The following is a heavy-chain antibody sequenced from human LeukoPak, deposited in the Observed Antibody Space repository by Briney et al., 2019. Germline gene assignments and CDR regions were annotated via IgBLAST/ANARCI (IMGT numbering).Heavy chain of an antibody. CDR1: GGSISSYY. D-gene: IGHD5-18*01. CDR3: ARRPAVTAFDY. CDR2: IYYSGST. V-gene: IGHV4-59*01. J-gene: IGHJ4*02. Sequence: KPSETLSLTCTVSGGSISSYYWSWIRQPPGKGLEWIGYIYYSGSTNYSPSLKSRVTISVDTSKNQFSLKLNSVTAADTAVYYCARRPAVTAFDYWGQGTLVTVSS.